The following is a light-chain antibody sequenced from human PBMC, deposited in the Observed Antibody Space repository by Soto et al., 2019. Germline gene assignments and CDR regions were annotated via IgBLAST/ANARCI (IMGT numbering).Light chain of an antibody. J-gene: IGLJ2*01. V-gene: IGLV2-18*02. CDR1: SSDVGSYNR. CDR2: EVS. CDR3: SSYAGSSTVV. Sequence: QSVLTQPPSVSGSPGQSVTISCTGTSSDVGSYNRVSWYQQPPGTAPKLMIYEVSNRPSGVPDRFSGSKSGNTASLTISGLHAEDEADYFCSSYAGSSTVVFGGGTKLTVL.